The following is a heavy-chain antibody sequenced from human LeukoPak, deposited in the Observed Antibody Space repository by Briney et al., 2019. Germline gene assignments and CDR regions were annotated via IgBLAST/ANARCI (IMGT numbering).Heavy chain of an antibody. J-gene: IGHJ4*02. CDR3: ATSYYYDSSDYYRIDY. D-gene: IGHD3-22*01. V-gene: IGHV1-24*01. CDR1: GYTVTGLS. Sequence: ASVKVSCKVSGYTVTGLSMNWVRQAPGKGLEWMGGFDPEDGETIYAQKFQGRVTMTEDTSTDTAYMELSSLRSEDTAVYYCATSYYYDSSDYYRIDYWGQGTLVTVSS. CDR2: FDPEDGET.